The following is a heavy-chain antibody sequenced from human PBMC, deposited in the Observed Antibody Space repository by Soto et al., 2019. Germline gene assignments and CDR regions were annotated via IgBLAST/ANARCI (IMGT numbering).Heavy chain of an antibody. D-gene: IGHD2-2*02. J-gene: IGHJ6*03. CDR2: INHSGST. V-gene: IGHV4-34*01. CDR3: ARGRIPLYYYYMDV. CDR1: GGSFSGYY. Sequence: PSETLSLTCAVYGGSFSGYYWSWIRQPPGKGLEWIGEINHSGSTNYNPSLKSRVTISVDTSKNQFSLKLSSVAAADTAVYYCARGRIPLYYYYMDVWGKGTTVTVSS.